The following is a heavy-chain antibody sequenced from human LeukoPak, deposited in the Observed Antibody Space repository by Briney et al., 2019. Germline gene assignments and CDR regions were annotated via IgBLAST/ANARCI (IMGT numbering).Heavy chain of an antibody. Sequence: AGGSLRLSCAASGFTVSGNYMSWVRQFPGKGLEWVSVIYSGGTTNYADSVKGRFTISRDYSKNTLYLQMNSLRPEDTAVYYCATRFSEQSWGQGTLVTVSS. J-gene: IGHJ4*02. CDR2: IYSGGTT. D-gene: IGHD3-3*01. CDR3: ATRFSEQS. V-gene: IGHV3-66*02. CDR1: GFTVSGNY.